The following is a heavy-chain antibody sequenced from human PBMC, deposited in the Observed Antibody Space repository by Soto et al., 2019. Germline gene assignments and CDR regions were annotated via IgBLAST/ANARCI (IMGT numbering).Heavy chain of an antibody. J-gene: IGHJ4*02. D-gene: IGHD2-21*02. V-gene: IGHV1-8*01. CDR2: VSPENSNA. CDR1: GYTFTDYD. CDR3: EVTTGY. Sequence: QVQVVQSRAEVKKPGASVKVSCKTSGYTFTDYDINWVRQAPGQGLEYMGWVSPENSNAGYAQQFRGRVSMTTNTIISTAYLELTDLRYEDTAVYYCEVTTGYWGQGTMVTVYS.